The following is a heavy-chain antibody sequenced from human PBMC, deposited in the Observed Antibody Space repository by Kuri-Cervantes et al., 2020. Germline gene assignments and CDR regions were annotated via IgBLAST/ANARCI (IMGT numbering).Heavy chain of an antibody. D-gene: IGHD5-12*01. J-gene: IGHJ4*02. V-gene: IGHV3-23*01. CDR2: IIGSGDAA. CDR3: ARQSPNSGSDY. CDR1: GFIFSNYG. Sequence: GESMQISCVTSGFIFSNYGMSWVRQAPGKGLERVAAIIGSGDAAFHADSVKGRFTISRDNSRNTLYLQMNSLRAEDTAFYYCARQSPNSGSDYWGQGTLVTVSS.